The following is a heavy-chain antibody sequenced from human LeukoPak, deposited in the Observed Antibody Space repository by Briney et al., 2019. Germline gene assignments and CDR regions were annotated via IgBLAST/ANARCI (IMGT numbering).Heavy chain of an antibody. CDR2: IYYSGST. J-gene: IGHJ5*02. V-gene: IGHV4-39*02. CDR3: ARDPWIVLVRGVKESWFDP. D-gene: IGHD3-10*01. Sequence: SETLSLTCTVSGGSISSSSYYWGWIRQPPGKGLEWIGSIYYSGSTYYNPSLKSRVTISVDTSKNQFSLKLSSVTAADTAVYYCARDPWIVLVRGVKESWFDPWGQGTLVTVSS. CDR1: GGSISSSSYY.